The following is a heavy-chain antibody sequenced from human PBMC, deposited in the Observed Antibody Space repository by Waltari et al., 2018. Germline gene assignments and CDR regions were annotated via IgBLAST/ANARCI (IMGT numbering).Heavy chain of an antibody. CDR2: IYSGGPT. Sequence: EVQLVESGGGLIQPGGSLRLSCAASGFTVSSNYMNWVRQAPGKGLEWVSVIYSGGPTYYADAGKGRFTISRDNSKNTLYLQMNRLTAEDTAVYYCARATYSYGSGSYPFDYWGQGTLVTVSS. CDR1: GFTVSSNY. J-gene: IGHJ4*02. D-gene: IGHD3-10*01. V-gene: IGHV3-53*01. CDR3: ARATYSYGSGSYPFDY.